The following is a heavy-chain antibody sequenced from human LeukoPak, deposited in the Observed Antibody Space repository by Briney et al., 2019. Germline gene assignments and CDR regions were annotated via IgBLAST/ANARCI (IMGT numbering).Heavy chain of an antibody. Sequence: GGSLRLSCAVSGFTFNNYAMSWVRQGPGKGLEWVSPISESGGDTYYADSVKGRFTISRDNFKNTLYLQMNSLRAEDTATYYCAKRIQYSSSSAYFDYWDQGTLVTVSS. J-gene: IGHJ4*02. CDR2: ISESGGDT. CDR3: AKRIQYSSSSAYFDY. D-gene: IGHD6-6*01. V-gene: IGHV3-23*01. CDR1: GFTFNNYA.